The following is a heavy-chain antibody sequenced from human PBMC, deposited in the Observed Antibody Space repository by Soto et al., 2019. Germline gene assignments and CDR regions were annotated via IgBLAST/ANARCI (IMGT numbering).Heavy chain of an antibody. CDR3: ASPDSSGYYWGLEY. CDR2: IWYDGSNK. D-gene: IGHD3-22*01. Sequence: QVQLVESGGGVVQPGRSLRLSCAASGFTFSSYGMHWVRQAPGKGLEWVALIWYDGSNKYYADSVKGRFTISRDNSNNTTYLQMNGLGSEDMAVYYCASPDSSGYYWGLEYGGQGTLVTVSS. CDR1: GFTFSSYG. V-gene: IGHV3-33*01. J-gene: IGHJ4*02.